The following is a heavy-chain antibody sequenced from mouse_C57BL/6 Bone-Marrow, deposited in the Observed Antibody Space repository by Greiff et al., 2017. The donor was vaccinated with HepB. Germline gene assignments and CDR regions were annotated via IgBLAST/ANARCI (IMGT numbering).Heavy chain of an antibody. J-gene: IGHJ1*03. CDR2: SRNKANDYTT. D-gene: IGHD1-1*01. Sequence: EVQVVESGGGLVQSGRSLRLSCATSGFTFSDFYMEWVRQAPGKGLEWIAASRNKANDYTTEYSASVKGRFIVSRDTSQSILYLQMNALRAEDTAIYYCARDARFTTVVARDWYFDVWGTGTTVTVSS. CDR1: GFTFSDFY. V-gene: IGHV7-1*01. CDR3: ARDARFTTVVARDWYFDV.